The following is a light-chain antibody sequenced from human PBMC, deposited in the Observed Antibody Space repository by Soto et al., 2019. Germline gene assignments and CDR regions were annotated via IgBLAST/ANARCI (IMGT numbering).Light chain of an antibody. CDR2: DVS. J-gene: IGLJ1*01. Sequence: QSVLTQPASVSGSPGQSITISCTGTGSDVGGYNYVSWYQQHPGKAPKLMIYDVSNRPSGVSNRFSGSKSGNTASLTISGLQAEDEADYYCNSYTSSSTPYVFGTGTKLTVL. CDR3: NSYTSSSTPYV. V-gene: IGLV2-14*01. CDR1: GSDVGGYNY.